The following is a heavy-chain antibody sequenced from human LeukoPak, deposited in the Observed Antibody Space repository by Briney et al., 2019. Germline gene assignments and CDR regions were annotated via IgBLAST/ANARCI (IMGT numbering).Heavy chain of an antibody. J-gene: IGHJ4*02. CDR3: ARAGGYSSSWDHYYFDY. V-gene: IGHV1-69*05. Sequence: SVKVSCKASGGTFSSYAISWVRQAPGQGLEWMGGIIPIFGTANYAQKFQGRVTITTDESTSTAYMELSSLRSEDTAVYYCARAGGYSSSWDHYYFDYLGQGTLVTVSS. CDR2: IIPIFGTA. D-gene: IGHD6-13*01. CDR1: GGTFSSYA.